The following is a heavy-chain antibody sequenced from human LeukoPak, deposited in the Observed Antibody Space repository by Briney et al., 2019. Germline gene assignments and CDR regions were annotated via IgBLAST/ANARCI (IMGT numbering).Heavy chain of an antibody. Sequence: ASVKVSCKASGYTFTDYAMNWVRQAPGQGLEWMGWINTNTENPTYAQGFTGRFVFSLDTSVSTAYLQISSLKAEDTAMYYCAREGYDSSGYPDNYFDYWGQGTLVTVSS. D-gene: IGHD3-22*01. J-gene: IGHJ4*02. CDR2: INTNTENP. CDR1: GYTFTDYA. V-gene: IGHV7-4-1*02. CDR3: AREGYDSSGYPDNYFDY.